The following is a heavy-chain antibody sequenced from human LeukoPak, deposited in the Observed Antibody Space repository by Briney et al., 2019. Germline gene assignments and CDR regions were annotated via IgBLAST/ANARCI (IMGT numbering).Heavy chain of an antibody. V-gene: IGHV5-51*01. CDR3: ARQEYCSGGSCYTWFDP. Sequence: GESLKISCKGSGYSFTSYWIGWLRQMPGKGLDWMGIIYPADSDIRYSPSFQGQVTISADKSISTAYLQWSSLKASDTAIYYCARQEYCSGGSCYTWFDPWGQGTLVIVSS. CDR2: IYPADSDI. D-gene: IGHD2-15*01. J-gene: IGHJ5*02. CDR1: GYSFTSYW.